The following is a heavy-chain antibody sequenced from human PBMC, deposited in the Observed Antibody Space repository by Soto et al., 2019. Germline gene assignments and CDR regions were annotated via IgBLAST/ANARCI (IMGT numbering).Heavy chain of an antibody. J-gene: IGHJ2*01. CDR3: AKPRRIYCGGDCHLPGYWSFDL. CDR2: INTNTGNP. Sequence: ASVKVSCKASGYTFTSYAMNWVRQAPGQGLEWMGWINTNTGNPTYAQGFTGRFVFSLDTSVSTAYLQICSLKAEDTAVYYCAKPRRIYCGGDCHLPGYWSFDLWGRGTLVTVSS. CDR1: GYTFTSYA. D-gene: IGHD2-21*02. V-gene: IGHV7-4-1*01.